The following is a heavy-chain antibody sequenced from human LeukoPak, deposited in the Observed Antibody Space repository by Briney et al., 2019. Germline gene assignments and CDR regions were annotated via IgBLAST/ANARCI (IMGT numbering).Heavy chain of an antibody. D-gene: IGHD6-13*01. Sequence: SETLSLTCTVSGDSISSYSWSWIRQPPGKGLEWIGYVYYSGTTNYNPSLKRRVTISADTSKYQYSLKVRSVRAQHSVVYACARDPLQPGITAAGYFDLWGRGTLVTVSS. V-gene: IGHV4-59*01. J-gene: IGHJ2*01. CDR1: GDSISSYS. CDR3: ARDPLQPGITAAGYFDL. CDR2: VYYSGTT.